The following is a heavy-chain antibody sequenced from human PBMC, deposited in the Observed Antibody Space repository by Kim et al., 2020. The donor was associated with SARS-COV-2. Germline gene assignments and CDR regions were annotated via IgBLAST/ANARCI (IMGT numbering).Heavy chain of an antibody. Sequence: ASVKVSCKPSGYTFTSHYIHWVRQAPGQGLEWIGKIDPSDGSTNFAQKFQGRVTVARDTSTDTLYMDLNSLTSVDTAVYYCARDGAAGIDHWGQGTLVIV. CDR3: ARDGAAGIDH. D-gene: IGHD3-10*01. CDR1: GYTFTSHY. V-gene: IGHV1-46*01. J-gene: IGHJ4*02. CDR2: IDPSDGST.